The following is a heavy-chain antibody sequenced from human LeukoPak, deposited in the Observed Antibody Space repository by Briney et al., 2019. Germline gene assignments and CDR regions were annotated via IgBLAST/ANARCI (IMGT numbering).Heavy chain of an antibody. V-gene: IGHV3-48*01. CDR3: ATLSPGSSSSFDY. D-gene: IGHD6-6*01. Sequence: GGSLRLSCGASGFTFNRYNMNWVRQAPGKGLEGVSYISSSSSIIYYTDSAKGRFTISRDNSKNTLYLQMNSLRAEDTAVYYCATLSPGSSSSFDYWGQGTLVTVSS. J-gene: IGHJ4*02. CDR2: ISSSSSII. CDR1: GFTFNRYN.